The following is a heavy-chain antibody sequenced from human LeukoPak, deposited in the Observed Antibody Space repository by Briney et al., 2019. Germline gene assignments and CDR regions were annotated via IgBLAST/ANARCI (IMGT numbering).Heavy chain of an antibody. CDR2: IYHSGST. D-gene: IGHD3-22*01. CDR3: ARGYDSSGYCYFDY. Sequence: SETLSLTCTVSGYSISSGYYWGWIRQPPGKGLEWIGSIYHSGSTYYNPSLKSRVTISVDTSKNQFSLKLSSVTAADTAVYYCARGYDSSGYCYFDYWGQGTLVTVSS. V-gene: IGHV4-38-2*02. CDR1: GYSISSGYY. J-gene: IGHJ4*02.